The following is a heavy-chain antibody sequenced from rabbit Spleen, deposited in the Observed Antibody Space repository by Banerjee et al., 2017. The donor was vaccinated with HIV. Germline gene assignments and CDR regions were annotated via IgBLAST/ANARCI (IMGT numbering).Heavy chain of an antibody. CDR3: ARDLVAVIGWNFNL. J-gene: IGHJ4*01. V-gene: IGHV1S45*01. CDR2: IYGGSSGST. Sequence: QQQLEESGGGLVKPGGTLTLTCKASGIDFSSSYWICWVRQAPGKGLEWIACIYGGSSGSTRYATWAKGRFTISKASTTVTLQMTSLTAADMATYFCARDLVAVIGWNFNLWGQGTLVTVS. CDR1: GIDFSSSYW. D-gene: IGHD1-1*01.